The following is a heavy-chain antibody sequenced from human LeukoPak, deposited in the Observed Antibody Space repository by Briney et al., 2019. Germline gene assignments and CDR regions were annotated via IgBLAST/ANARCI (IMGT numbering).Heavy chain of an antibody. V-gene: IGHV3-48*04. CDR2: ISSSGSTM. D-gene: IGHD3-10*02. CDR3: AELGITMIGGV. Sequence: QPGGSLRLSCAASEFTFSDYSMNWVRQAPGKGLEWVSYISSSGSTMYYADSVKGRFTISRDNAKNSLYLQMNSLRAEDTAVYYCAELGITMIGGVWGKGTTVTISS. CDR1: EFTFSDYS. J-gene: IGHJ6*04.